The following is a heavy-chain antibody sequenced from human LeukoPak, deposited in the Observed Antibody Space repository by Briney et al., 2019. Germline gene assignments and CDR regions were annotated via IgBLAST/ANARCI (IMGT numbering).Heavy chain of an antibody. CDR2: IYYSGST. CDR1: GGSISSSSYY. V-gene: IGHV4-39*07. Sequence: PSETLSLTCTVSGGSISSSSYYWGWIRQPPGKGLEWIGSIYYSGSTYYNPSLKSRVTISVDTSKNQFSLKLSSVTAADTAVYYCARVGRSGWYYFDYWGQGTLVTVSS. CDR3: ARVGRSGWYYFDY. D-gene: IGHD6-19*01. J-gene: IGHJ4*02.